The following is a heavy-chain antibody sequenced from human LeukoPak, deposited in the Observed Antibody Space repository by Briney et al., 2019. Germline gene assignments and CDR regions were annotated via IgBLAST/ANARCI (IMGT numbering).Heavy chain of an antibody. CDR1: GGSISSYY. V-gene: IGHV4-59*01. CDR2: IYYSGST. D-gene: IGHD6-19*01. CDR3: ARGGMMAGTSNWYFDL. Sequence: SETLSLTCTVSGGSISSYYWSWIRQPPGKGLEWIGYIYYSGSTNYNPSLKSRVTISVDTSKNQFSLKLSSVTAADTAVYYCARGGMMAGTSNWYFDLWGRGTLVTASS. J-gene: IGHJ2*01.